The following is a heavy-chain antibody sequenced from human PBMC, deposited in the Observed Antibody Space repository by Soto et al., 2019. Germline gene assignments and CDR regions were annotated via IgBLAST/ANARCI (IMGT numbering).Heavy chain of an antibody. CDR1: GGSFSGYY. CDR3: ARDSYVEYYFDY. D-gene: IGHD3-16*01. V-gene: IGHV4-34*01. CDR2: INHSGST. Sequence: PSETLSLTCAVYGGSFSGYYWSWIRQPPGKGLEWIGEINHSGSTNYKPSLKSRVTISVDTSKNQFSLKMSSVTAADTAVYYCARDSYVEYYFDYWGQGTLVTVSS. J-gene: IGHJ4*02.